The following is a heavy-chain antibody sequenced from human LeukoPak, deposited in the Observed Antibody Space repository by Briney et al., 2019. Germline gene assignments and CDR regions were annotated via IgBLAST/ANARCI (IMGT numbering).Heavy chain of an antibody. CDR1: GYNFRYYG. CDR2: ITAGNGNT. V-gene: IGHV1-18*04. D-gene: IGHD5-18*01. CDR3: ARDSARGYSYGYNAFDI. Sequence: ASVKVSCKASGYNFRYYGIGWVRQAPRQGLEWMGWITAGNGNTNYAQKVQGRVTMTTDTSTSTAYMELRSLRSDDTAVEFCARDSARGYSYGYNAFDIWGQGTMVTVSS. J-gene: IGHJ3*02.